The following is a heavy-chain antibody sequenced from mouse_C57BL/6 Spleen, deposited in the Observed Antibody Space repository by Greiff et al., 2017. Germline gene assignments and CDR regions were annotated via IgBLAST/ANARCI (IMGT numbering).Heavy chain of an antibody. CDR2: ISSGGSYT. CDR1: GFTFSSYG. V-gene: IGHV5-6*02. Sequence: EVKLEESGGDLVKPGGSLKLSCAASGFTFSSYGMSWVRQTPDKRLEWVATISSGGSYTYYPDSVKGRFTISRDNAKNTLYLQMSSLKSEDTAMYYCARLSVDYAMDYWGQGTSVTVSS. CDR3: ARLSVDYAMDY. J-gene: IGHJ4*01.